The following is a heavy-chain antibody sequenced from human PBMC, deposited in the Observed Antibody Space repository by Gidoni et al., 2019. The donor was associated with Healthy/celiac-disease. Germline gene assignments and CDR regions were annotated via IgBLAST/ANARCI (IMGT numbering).Heavy chain of an antibody. CDR2: INHSGST. V-gene: IGHV4-34*01. CDR3: ARLTTVIVPY. CDR1: GGSFSGYY. D-gene: IGHD4-17*01. J-gene: IGHJ4*02. Sequence: QVQLQQWGAGLLKPPETLSLTCAVYGGSFSGYYWSWIRQPPGKGLEWIGEINHSGSTNYNPSLKSRVTISVDTSKNQFSLKLSSVTAADTAVYYCARLTTVIVPYWGQGTLVTVSS.